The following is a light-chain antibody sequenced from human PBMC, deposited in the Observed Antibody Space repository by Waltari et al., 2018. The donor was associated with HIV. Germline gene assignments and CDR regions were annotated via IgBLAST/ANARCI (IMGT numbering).Light chain of an antibody. Sequence: QSVLTQPPSASGTPGQRVTISCSGSSSNIGSYYVYWYQQLPGTAPKLLIYRNNQRPSGVPDRFSGSKSGTSASLAISGLRSEDEADYYCAAWDGSHVFFGGGTKLTVL. CDR2: RNN. J-gene: IGLJ2*01. CDR1: SSNIGSYY. V-gene: IGLV1-47*01. CDR3: AAWDGSHVF.